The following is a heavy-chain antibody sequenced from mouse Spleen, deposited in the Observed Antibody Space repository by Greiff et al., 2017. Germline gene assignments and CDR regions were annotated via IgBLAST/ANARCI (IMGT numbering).Heavy chain of an antibody. CDR3: ARGPYRYDGYYFDY. CDR2: INPNNGGT. J-gene: IGHJ2*01. Sequence: VQLQQSGPELVKPGASVKISCKASGYTFTDYYMNWVKQSHGKSLEWIGDINPNNGGTSYNQKFKGKATLTVDKSSSTAYMELRSLTSEDSAVYYCARGPYRYDGYYFDYWGQGTTLTVSS. CDR1: GYTFTDYY. D-gene: IGHD2-14*01. V-gene: IGHV1-26*01.